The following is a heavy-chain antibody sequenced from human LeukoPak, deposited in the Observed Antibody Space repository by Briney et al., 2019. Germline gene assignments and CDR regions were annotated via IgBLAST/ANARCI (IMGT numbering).Heavy chain of an antibody. D-gene: IGHD3-9*01. V-gene: IGHV2-5*02. CDR2: IYWDEDE. CDR3: ARSPYYDILTGSRGTFDY. Sequence: SGPTLVKPTQTLTLTRTFSGFSFSTSGVGVGWIRQPPGKALEWLAVIYWDEDERYRPSLKSRLTINNDTSKNQVVLTMTNMDPVDTATYYCARSPYYDILTGSRGTFDYWGRGILVTVSS. CDR1: GFSFSTSGVG. J-gene: IGHJ4*02.